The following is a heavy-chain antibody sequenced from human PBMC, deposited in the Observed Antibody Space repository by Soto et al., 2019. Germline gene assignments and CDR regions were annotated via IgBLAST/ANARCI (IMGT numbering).Heavy chain of an antibody. CDR2: INHSGST. CDR3: ARGKRGMKSIDP. J-gene: IGHJ5*02. CDR1: GGSFSGYY. Sequence: KPSETLSLTCAVYGGSFSGYYWSWIRQPPGKGLEWIGEINHSGSTNYNPSLKSRVTIPVDTSKNQFSLKLSSVTAADTAVYYCARGKRGMKSIDPWGQGTLVTVSS. V-gene: IGHV4-34*01.